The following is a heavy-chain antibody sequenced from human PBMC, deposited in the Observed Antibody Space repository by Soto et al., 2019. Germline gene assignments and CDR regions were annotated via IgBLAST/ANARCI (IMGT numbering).Heavy chain of an antibody. CDR1: GYTFTNYG. CDR2: ISAYNGNT. V-gene: IGHV1-18*01. J-gene: IGHJ3*02. CDR3: ARVGTMIVVKDAFDI. Sequence: QVQLVQSGGEVKKPGASVKVSCKASGYTFTNYGLSWVRQAPGKGLEWMVWISAYNGNTNYALKLQGRVTMTTDTPTSTDYMELRSLRSDDTAVYYCARVGTMIVVKDAFDIWGQGTMVTVSS. D-gene: IGHD3-22*01.